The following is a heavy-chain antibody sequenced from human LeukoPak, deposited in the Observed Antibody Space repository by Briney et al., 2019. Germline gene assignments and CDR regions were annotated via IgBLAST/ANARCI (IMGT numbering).Heavy chain of an antibody. CDR1: GFTFSSYA. CDR3: ARDFSKYLFNYYYMDV. CDR2: ISYDGSNK. J-gene: IGHJ6*03. V-gene: IGHV3-30*01. D-gene: IGHD4-11*01. Sequence: RGSLRLSCAASGFTFSSYAMHWVRQAPGQGLEWVAVISYDGSNKYYADSVKGRFTISRDKSKNTPYLQMNSLRAEDTAVYYCARDFSKYLFNYYYMDVWGKGTTVTVSS.